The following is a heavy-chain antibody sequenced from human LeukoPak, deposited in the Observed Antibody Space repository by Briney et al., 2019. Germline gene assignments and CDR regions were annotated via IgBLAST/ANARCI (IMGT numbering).Heavy chain of an antibody. CDR2: ISACDGNT. Sequence: ASVKVSCKASGYTFTSYGTSWVRQAPGQGLEWMGWISACDGNTNYAQKRQGRVTMTTDTSTSTAYMELRSLRSDDTAVYYCARDCSVYCSSISCCFRAFDIWGQGTMVTVSS. J-gene: IGHJ3*02. V-gene: IGHV1-18*01. D-gene: IGHD2-2*01. CDR3: ARDCSVYCSSISCCFRAFDI. CDR1: GYTFTSYG.